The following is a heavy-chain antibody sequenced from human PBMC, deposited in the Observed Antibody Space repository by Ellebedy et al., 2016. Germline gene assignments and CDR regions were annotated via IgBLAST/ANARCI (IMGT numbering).Heavy chain of an antibody. CDR3: ARTRGGIVRGIDY. CDR2: IYYSGNT. D-gene: IGHD3-10*01. Sequence: SETLSLTXGVYGGSLSGYYWSWVRQPPGKGLEWIGYIYYSGNTNYNPSLKSRVTMSVDTSRNQLSLRLISVTAADTAVYYCARTRGGIVRGIDYWGQGILVTVSS. J-gene: IGHJ4*02. V-gene: IGHV4-59*01. CDR1: GGSLSGYY.